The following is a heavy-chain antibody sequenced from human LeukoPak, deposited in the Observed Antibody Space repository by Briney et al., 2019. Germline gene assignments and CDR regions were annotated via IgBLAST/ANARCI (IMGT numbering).Heavy chain of an antibody. V-gene: IGHV3-23*01. CDR3: AKDPSNYHYQNWFDP. CDR1: GFTFRDYG. J-gene: IGHJ5*02. CDR2: TSGSGGDT. D-gene: IGHD5-24*01. Sequence: GGTLRLSCAASGFTFRDYGMSWVRQAPGKGLEWVSCTSGSGGDTYYADSVKGRFTISRDNSKNTLYLQMNSLRAEDTAVYYCAKDPSNYHYQNWFDPWGQGALVTVSS.